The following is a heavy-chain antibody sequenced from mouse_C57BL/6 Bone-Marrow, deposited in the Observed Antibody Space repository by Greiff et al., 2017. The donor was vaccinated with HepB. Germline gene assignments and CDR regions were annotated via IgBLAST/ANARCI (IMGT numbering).Heavy chain of an antibody. CDR3: AREGYYGSSPY. D-gene: IGHD1-1*01. Sequence: VQLVESGAELARPGASVKLSCKASGYTFTSYGISWVKQRTGQGLEWIGEIYPRSGNTYYNEKFKGKATLTADKSSSTAYMELRSLTSEDSAVYFCAREGYYGSSPYWGQGTTLTVSS. V-gene: IGHV1-81*01. CDR1: GYTFTSYG. J-gene: IGHJ2*01. CDR2: IYPRSGNT.